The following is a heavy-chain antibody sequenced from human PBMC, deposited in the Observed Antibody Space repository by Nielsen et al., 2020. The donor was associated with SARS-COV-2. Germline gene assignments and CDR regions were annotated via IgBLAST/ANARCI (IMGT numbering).Heavy chain of an antibody. CDR3: AKDIAGGVY. V-gene: IGHV3-23*01. CDR2: ISGSGGST. Sequence: GESLKISCAASGFTFSSYAMSWVRQAPGKGLEWVSAISGSGGSTYYADSVKGRFTIPRDNSKNTLYLQMNSLRAEDTAVYYCAKDIAGGVYWGQGTLVTVSS. D-gene: IGHD1-26*01. J-gene: IGHJ4*02. CDR1: GFTFSSYA.